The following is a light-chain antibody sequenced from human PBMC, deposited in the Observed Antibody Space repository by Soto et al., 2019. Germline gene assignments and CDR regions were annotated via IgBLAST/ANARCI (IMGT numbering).Light chain of an antibody. V-gene: IGKV1-39*01. CDR2: GAS. CDR1: QSIRSY. J-gene: IGKJ3*01. Sequence: DIQMTQSPSSLSASVGDRVNIACRASQSIRSYLNWYQQKPGKAPKLLIYGASSLQSGVPSRFSGSGSGTDFTLSISSLQPEDFATYYCQQSYTAPRPFGPGTKVDFK. CDR3: QQSYTAPRP.